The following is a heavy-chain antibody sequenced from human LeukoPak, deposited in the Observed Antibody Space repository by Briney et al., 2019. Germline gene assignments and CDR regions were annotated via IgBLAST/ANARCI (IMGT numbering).Heavy chain of an antibody. CDR2: IYTSGTT. Sequence: SQTLSLTCTVSGGSVRRGNYYWTWIRQPAGSGLEWIGRIYTSGTTDYNPSLRTRVTISVDASRNQFSLNLSSVTAADTAVYYCASSPVGATDYWGQGTLVTVSS. V-gene: IGHV4-61*02. CDR3: ASSPVGATDY. CDR1: GGSVRRGNYY. D-gene: IGHD1-26*01. J-gene: IGHJ4*02.